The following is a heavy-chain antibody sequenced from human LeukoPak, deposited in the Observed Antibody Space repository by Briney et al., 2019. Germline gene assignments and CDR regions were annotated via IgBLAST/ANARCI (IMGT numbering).Heavy chain of an antibody. J-gene: IGHJ4*02. CDR1: GFTFDDYG. Sequence: PGGSLRLSCAASGFTFDDYGMSWVRQAPGKGLEWVSAISGSGGSTYYADSVKGRFTISRDNSKNTLYLQMNSLRAEDTAVYYCAKPVEYYDSSGYYFPYFDYWGQGTLVTVSS. CDR2: ISGSGGST. D-gene: IGHD3-22*01. V-gene: IGHV3-23*01. CDR3: AKPVEYYDSSGYYFPYFDY.